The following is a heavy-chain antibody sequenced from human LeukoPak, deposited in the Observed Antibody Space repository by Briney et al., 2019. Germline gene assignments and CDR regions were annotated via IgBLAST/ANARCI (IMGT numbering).Heavy chain of an antibody. V-gene: IGHV3-53*01. J-gene: IGHJ4*02. CDR3: AREPEYSSGQ. D-gene: IGHD6-19*01. Sequence: GGSLRLSCAASGFTFSSYSMSWVRQAPGKGLEWVSVIYSGGSTYYADSVKGRFTISRDNSKNTLYLQMNSLRAEDTAVYYCAREPEYSSGQWGQGTLVTVSS. CDR2: IYSGGST. CDR1: GFTFSSYS.